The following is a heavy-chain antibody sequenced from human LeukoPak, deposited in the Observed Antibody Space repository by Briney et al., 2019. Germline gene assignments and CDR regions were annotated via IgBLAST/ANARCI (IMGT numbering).Heavy chain of an antibody. CDR1: GGSFSGYY. V-gene: IGHV4-34*01. Sequence: SETLSLTCAVYGGSFSGYYWSWIRQPPGKGLEWIGEINHSGSTNYNPSLKSRVTISVDTSKNQFSLKLSSVTAADTAVYYCARLRTYYDFWSGYFPYYYYYYMDVWGKGTTVTVSS. CDR3: ARLRTYYDFWSGYFPYYYYYYMDV. J-gene: IGHJ6*03. D-gene: IGHD3-3*01. CDR2: INHSGST.